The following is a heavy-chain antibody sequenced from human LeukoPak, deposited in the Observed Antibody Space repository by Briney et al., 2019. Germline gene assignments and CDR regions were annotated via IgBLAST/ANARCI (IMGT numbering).Heavy chain of an antibody. D-gene: IGHD4-17*01. CDR1: GGSISSYY. V-gene: IGHV4-59*08. J-gene: IGHJ5*02. CDR2: IYYSGST. CDR3: ARGTVTTRGWFDP. Sequence: SETLSLTCTVSGGSISSYYWSWIRQPPGKGLEWIGYIYYSGSTNYNPSLKSRVTISVDTSKNQFPLKLSSVTAADTAVYYCARGTVTTRGWFDPWGQGTLVTVSS.